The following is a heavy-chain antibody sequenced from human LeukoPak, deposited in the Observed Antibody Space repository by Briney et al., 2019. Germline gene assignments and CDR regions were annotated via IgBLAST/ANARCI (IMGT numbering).Heavy chain of an antibody. Sequence: GGSLRLSCAASGFTFSSYGMHWVRQAPGKGLEWVAVIWYDGSNKYYADSVKGRFTISRDNSKNTLYLQMNSLRGEDTAVYYCAKVKQAIVVVPAAKGPLEFDYWGQGTLVTVSS. CDR3: AKVKQAIVVVPAAKGPLEFDY. J-gene: IGHJ4*02. CDR1: GFTFSSYG. D-gene: IGHD2-2*01. CDR2: IWYDGSNK. V-gene: IGHV3-33*06.